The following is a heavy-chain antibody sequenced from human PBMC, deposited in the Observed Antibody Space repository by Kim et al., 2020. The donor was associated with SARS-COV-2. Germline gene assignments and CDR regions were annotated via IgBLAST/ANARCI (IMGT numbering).Heavy chain of an antibody. V-gene: IGHV3-23*01. Sequence: GGSLRLSCEASGFTFTSYAMTWVRQAPGKGLEWVASMGITGGNTYYADSVKGRFTISRDNSRDTLFLHMNSIRAEDTAVYYCTKRTSGAWPFDYWGQGTLVTVSS. CDR1: GFTFTSYA. D-gene: IGHD2-2*01. CDR3: TKRTSGAWPFDY. CDR2: MGITGGNT. J-gene: IGHJ4*02.